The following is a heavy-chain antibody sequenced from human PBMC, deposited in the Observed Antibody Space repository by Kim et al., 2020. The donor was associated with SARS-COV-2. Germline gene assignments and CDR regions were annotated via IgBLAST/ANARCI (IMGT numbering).Heavy chain of an antibody. CDR1: GFTFSSYA. J-gene: IGHJ4*02. CDR2: ISGSGGST. D-gene: IGHD5-18*01. CDR3: ANVDTAMITGDY. V-gene: IGHV3-23*01. Sequence: GGSLRLSCAASGFTFSSYALSWVRQAPGKGLEWVSAISGSGGSTYYTDSVKGRFTISRDNSKNTLYLQMNSLRAEDTAVYYCANVDTAMITGDYWGQGTLVTVSS.